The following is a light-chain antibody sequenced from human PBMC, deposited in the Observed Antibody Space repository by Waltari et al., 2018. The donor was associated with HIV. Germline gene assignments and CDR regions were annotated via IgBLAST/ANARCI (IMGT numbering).Light chain of an antibody. CDR3: STWDDSLSGWV. J-gene: IGLJ3*02. Sequence: QSVLTQPPSASGTPGQRVTISCSGSRSNIGKNYIYWYQQFPGTAPKLLIFRNDLRPSGFPDRFLGSKSCTSASLAISVLRSEDEADYYCSTWDDSLSGWVFGGGTKLTVL. CDR2: RND. V-gene: IGLV1-47*01. CDR1: RSNIGKNY.